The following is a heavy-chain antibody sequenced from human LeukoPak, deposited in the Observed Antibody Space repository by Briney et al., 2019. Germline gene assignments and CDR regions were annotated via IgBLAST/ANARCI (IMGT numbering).Heavy chain of an antibody. CDR3: ARAARVDTAMVFY. CDR2: ISYDGSNK. Sequence: GGSLRLSCAASGFTFSSYGMHWVRQAPGKGLEWVAVISYDGSNKYYADSVKGRFTISRDNSKNTLYLQMNSLRAEDTAVYYCARAARVDTAMVFYWGQGTLVTVSS. D-gene: IGHD5-18*01. V-gene: IGHV3-30*03. CDR1: GFTFSSYG. J-gene: IGHJ4*02.